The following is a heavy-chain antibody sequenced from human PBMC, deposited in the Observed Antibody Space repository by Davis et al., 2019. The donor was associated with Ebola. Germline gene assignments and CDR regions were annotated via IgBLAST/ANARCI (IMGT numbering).Heavy chain of an antibody. V-gene: IGHV4-4*07. Sequence: PSETLSLTCTVSGGSISSYYWSWIRQPAGKGLEWIGRIYTSGSTNYNPSLKSRVTISVDTSKNQFSLKLSSVTAADTAVYYCARGTARIWFRESRNDYWGQGTLVTVSS. CDR2: IYTSGST. CDR3: ARGTARIWFRESRNDY. CDR1: GGSISSYY. D-gene: IGHD3-10*01. J-gene: IGHJ4*02.